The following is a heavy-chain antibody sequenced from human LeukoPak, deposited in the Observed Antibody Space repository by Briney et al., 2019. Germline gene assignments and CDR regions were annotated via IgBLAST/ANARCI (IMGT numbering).Heavy chain of an antibody. D-gene: IGHD3-10*01. CDR2: MNHDGTIT. V-gene: IGHV3-74*01. Sequence: PGGSLRLSCSASGFTFPTYWMIWVRQVPGEGLVYVSHMNHDGTITNSADSVKGRFTMSRDNARNTVFLQMDSLRAEDTAVYYCGRDNYGSIDFWGQGVLVTVSS. CDR1: GFTFPTYW. J-gene: IGHJ4*02. CDR3: GRDNYGSIDF.